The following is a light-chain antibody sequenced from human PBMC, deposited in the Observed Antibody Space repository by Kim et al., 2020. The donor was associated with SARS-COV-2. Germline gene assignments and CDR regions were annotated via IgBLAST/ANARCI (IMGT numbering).Light chain of an antibody. CDR1: QSVNTK. J-gene: IGKJ2*01. V-gene: IGKV3-15*01. CDR3: QQYDDGTPYT. CDR2: GAS. Sequence: EIVMTQSPATLPVSPGERVALSCRASQSVNTKLTWYQQKPGQAPRLLIFGASTRAVSTPARFSGSGSGTDFTLTISSLQPEDFAVYYCQQYDDGTPYTFGQGTKRRS.